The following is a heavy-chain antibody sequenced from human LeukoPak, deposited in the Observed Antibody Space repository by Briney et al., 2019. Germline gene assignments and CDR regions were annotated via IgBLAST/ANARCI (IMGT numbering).Heavy chain of an antibody. CDR3: TIIPNVILFTHYFEY. CDR2: IIPFLGTT. V-gene: IGHV1-69*11. D-gene: IGHD2-21*01. CDR1: GGVFTTYA. J-gene: IGHJ4*02. Sequence: ASVKVSCKASGGVFTTYAISWVRQAPGQGLEWMGSIIPFLGTTNYAQRFQGRVTITADEPTRTAYMGLTYVRSDVTAVYYCTIIPNVILFTHYFEYWGQGTLVTVSS.